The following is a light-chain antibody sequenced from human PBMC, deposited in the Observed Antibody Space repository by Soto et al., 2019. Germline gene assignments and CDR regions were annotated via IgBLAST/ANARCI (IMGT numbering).Light chain of an antibody. CDR1: QSVSSSY. V-gene: IGKV3-15*01. CDR2: GAS. J-gene: IGKJ4*01. CDR3: QQHINWPLT. Sequence: EIVLKQSPGTLSLSPGERATLSCRASQSVSSSYLAWYQQKPGQPPRLLIYGASTRATGIPARFSGSGSGTEFTLTISSLQSEDFAVYYCQQHINWPLTFGGGTKVDIK.